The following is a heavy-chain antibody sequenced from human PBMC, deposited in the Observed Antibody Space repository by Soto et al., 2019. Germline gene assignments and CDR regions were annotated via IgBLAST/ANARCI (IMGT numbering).Heavy chain of an antibody. V-gene: IGHV1-69*13. CDR2: IIPIFGTA. D-gene: IGHD3-22*01. CDR3: ARGRTMIDNYNWFDP. J-gene: IGHJ5*02. Sequence: ASVRVSCKASGGTFSSYAISWVRQAPGQGLEWMGGIIPIFGTANYAQKFQGRVTITADESTSTAYMELSSLRSEDTAVYYCARGRTMIDNYNWFDPWGQGTLVTVSS. CDR1: GGTFSSYA.